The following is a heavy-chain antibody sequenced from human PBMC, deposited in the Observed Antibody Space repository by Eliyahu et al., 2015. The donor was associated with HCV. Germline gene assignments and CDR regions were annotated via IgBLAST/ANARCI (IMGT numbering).Heavy chain of an antibody. D-gene: IGHD6-13*01. CDR3: ARGRRYSSSWFDP. CDR2: INHSGST. Sequence: QVQLQQWGAELLKPSETLSLTCAVYGGSFRGSYGAGIRRPPGKGLEWIGEINHSGSTNYNPSLKSRVTISVDTSKNQFSLKLSSVTAADTAVYYCARGRRYSSSWFDPWGQGTLVTVSS. V-gene: IGHV4-34*01. J-gene: IGHJ5*02. CDR1: GGSFRGSY.